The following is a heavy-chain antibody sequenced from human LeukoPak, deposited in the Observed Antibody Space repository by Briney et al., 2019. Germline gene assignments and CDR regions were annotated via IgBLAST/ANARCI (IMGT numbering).Heavy chain of an antibody. CDR2: IYPGDSDT. Sequence: SGESLQISCQGSGYTFSSYWIGWVRQLPGKGLEWMGIIYPGDSDTRYSPSLQGQVTISVDTSIGTAYLQWSSLKASDTAIYYCARQNDFRLDYWGQGTLVTVSS. J-gene: IGHJ4*02. V-gene: IGHV5-51*01. CDR3: ARQNDFRLDY. D-gene: IGHD3-3*01. CDR1: GYTFSSYW.